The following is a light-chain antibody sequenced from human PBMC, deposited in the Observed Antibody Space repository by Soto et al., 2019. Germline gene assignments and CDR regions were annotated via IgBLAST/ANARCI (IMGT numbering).Light chain of an antibody. CDR3: QQRSNWPPEIT. CDR1: QSISIY. Sequence: EIVLTQSPATLSLSPGERATLSCRASQSISIYLAWYQQKPGQAPRLLIYDASNRATGIPARFSGSGSGTDFTLTISSLEPEDFAVYYCQQRSNWPPEITFGQGPRLEIK. CDR2: DAS. V-gene: IGKV3-11*01. J-gene: IGKJ5*01.